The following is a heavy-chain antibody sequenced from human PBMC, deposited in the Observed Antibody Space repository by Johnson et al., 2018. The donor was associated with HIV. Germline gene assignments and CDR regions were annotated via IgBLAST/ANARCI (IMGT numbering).Heavy chain of an antibody. J-gene: IGHJ3*02. CDR2: IKSKTDGGTT. Sequence: VQLVESGGGLVKPGGSLRLSCAASGFTFNNAWMSWVRQAPGKGLEWVGRIKSKTDGGTTDYAAPVKGRFTISRDDSKNTLYLQMNSLKTEDTAVYYCSTGFSSWAFDIWGQGTMVTVSS. V-gene: IGHV3-15*05. CDR3: STGFSSWAFDI. CDR1: GFTFNNAW. D-gene: IGHD6-13*01.